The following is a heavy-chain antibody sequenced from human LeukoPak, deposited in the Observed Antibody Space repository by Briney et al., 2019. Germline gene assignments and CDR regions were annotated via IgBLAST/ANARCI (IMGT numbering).Heavy chain of an antibody. CDR1: GFTFSSYW. CDR3: ARESRGYYHYYGMDV. V-gene: IGHV3-74*01. CDR2: INSDGSST. Sequence: GGSLRLSCAASGFTFSSYWMHWVRHAPGKGLVWVSRINSDGSSTSYADSVKGRFTISRDNAKNTLYLQMNSLRAEDTAVYYCARESRGYYHYYGMDVWGQGTTVTVSS. J-gene: IGHJ6*02.